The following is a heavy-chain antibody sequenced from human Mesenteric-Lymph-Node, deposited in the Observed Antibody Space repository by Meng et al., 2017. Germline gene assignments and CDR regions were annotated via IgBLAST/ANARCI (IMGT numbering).Heavy chain of an antibody. V-gene: IGHV4-34*01. J-gene: IGHJ5*02. CDR2: IDNRGNT. Sequence: QVQLRELGAGLLKRGETLRRTCAVDGVSFSDYYRTWIRQAPGKGLEWIGEIDNRGNTKYNPSLESGGTILLDASTKQLSLKVCYGTAAEAAALYCATRGHSGNFTPWSQGALVTVSS. D-gene: IGHD3-10*01. CDR1: GVSFSDYY. CDR3: ATRGHSGNFTP.